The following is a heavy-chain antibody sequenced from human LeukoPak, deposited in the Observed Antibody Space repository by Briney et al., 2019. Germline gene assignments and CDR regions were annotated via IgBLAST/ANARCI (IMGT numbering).Heavy chain of an antibody. CDR2: MYTGGGR. V-gene: IGHV3-66*01. CDR1: GFSVSNYY. D-gene: IGHD2-21*02. CDR3: TRGQSYCGADCYSD. Sequence: GGSLRLSCAASGFSVSNYYMSWVRQPPGKGLEWVSVMYTGGGRYYGDSVKGRFTISRDNSKNTVSLQMNSLRVEDAALYYCTRGQSYCGADCYSDWGQGTLVTVSS. J-gene: IGHJ4*02.